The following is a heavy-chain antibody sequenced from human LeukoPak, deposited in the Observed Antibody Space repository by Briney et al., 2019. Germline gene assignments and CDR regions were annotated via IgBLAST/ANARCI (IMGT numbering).Heavy chain of an antibody. CDR3: AKDSVENRSRWYVGFLFDY. J-gene: IGHJ4*02. D-gene: IGHD6-19*01. V-gene: IGHV3-11*04. CDR1: GFTFSDYY. Sequence: GGSLRLSCAASGFTFSDYYMSWIRQAPGKGLEWVSYISSSGSTIYYADSVKGRFTISRDNAKNSLYLQMNSLRAEDTAVYYCAKDSVENRSRWYVGFLFDYWGQGTLVTVSS. CDR2: ISSSGSTI.